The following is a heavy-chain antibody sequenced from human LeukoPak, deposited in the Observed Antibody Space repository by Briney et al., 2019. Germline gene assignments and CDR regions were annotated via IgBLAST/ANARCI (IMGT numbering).Heavy chain of an antibody. Sequence: SETLSLTCAVYGGSFGGYYWSWIRQPPGKGLEWIGEINHSGSTNYNPSLKSRVTISVDTSKNQFSLKLSSVTAADTAVYYCASRITTGSWARAGFDYWGQGTLVTVSS. D-gene: IGHD3-10*01. CDR1: GGSFGGYY. J-gene: IGHJ4*02. CDR3: ASRITTGSWARAGFDY. CDR2: INHSGST. V-gene: IGHV4-34*01.